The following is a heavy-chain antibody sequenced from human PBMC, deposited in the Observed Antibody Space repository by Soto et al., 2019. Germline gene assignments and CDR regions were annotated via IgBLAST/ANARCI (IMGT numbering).Heavy chain of an antibody. D-gene: IGHD3-22*01. V-gene: IGHV5-10-1*01. CDR3: ARQIYDSDTGPNFQYYFDS. Sequence: SXNISFTGSGYSFAGYWITWVRQKPGKGLEWMGRIDPSDSQTYYSPSFRGHVTISVTKSITTVFLQWSSLRASDTAMYYCARQIYDSDTGPNFQYYFDSWGQGTPVTVSS. CDR2: IDPSDSQT. CDR1: GYSFAGYW. J-gene: IGHJ4*02.